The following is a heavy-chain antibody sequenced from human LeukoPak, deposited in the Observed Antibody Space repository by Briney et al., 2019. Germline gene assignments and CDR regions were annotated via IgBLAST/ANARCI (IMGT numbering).Heavy chain of an antibody. CDR1: GGSISSSSYY. V-gene: IGHV4-39*01. Sequence: SETLSLTCTVSGGSISSSSYYWGWIRQPPGKGLEWIGSIYYSGSTYYNPSLKSRVTISVDTSKNQFSLKLSSVTAADTAVYYCAGQPEGRSYYYMDVWGKGTTVTVSS. D-gene: IGHD1-14*01. CDR3: AGQPEGRSYYYMDV. CDR2: IYYSGST. J-gene: IGHJ6*03.